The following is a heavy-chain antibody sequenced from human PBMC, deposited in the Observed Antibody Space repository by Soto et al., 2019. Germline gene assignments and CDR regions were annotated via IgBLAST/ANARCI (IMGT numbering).Heavy chain of an antibody. Sequence: EVQLVESGGGLVKPGGSLRLSCAASGFTFSSYTMNWVRQAPGKGLEWVSSISSSSSYIYYADSVKGRFTISRDNAKNSLYLQMNSLRAEDTAVYYCARVAVADPYYYDYGMDVWGQGTAVTVSS. CDR2: ISSSSSYI. D-gene: IGHD6-19*01. J-gene: IGHJ6*02. CDR3: ARVAVADPYYYDYGMDV. CDR1: GFTFSSYT. V-gene: IGHV3-21*01.